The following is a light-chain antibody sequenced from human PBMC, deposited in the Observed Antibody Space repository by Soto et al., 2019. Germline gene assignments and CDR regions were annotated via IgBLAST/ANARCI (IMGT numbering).Light chain of an antibody. CDR3: QQYNSYSRT. CDR2: KAS. CDR1: QSISSW. J-gene: IGKJ1*01. Sequence: KMSQSPSTLSASVGDRVTITCRASQSISSWLAWYQQKPGKAPKLLIYKASSLESGVPSRFSGSGSGTEFTLTISSLQPDDFATYYCQQYNSYSRTFGQGTKV. V-gene: IGKV1-5*03.